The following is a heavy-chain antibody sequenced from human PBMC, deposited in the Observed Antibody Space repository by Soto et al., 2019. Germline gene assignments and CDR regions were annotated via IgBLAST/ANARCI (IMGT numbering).Heavy chain of an antibody. D-gene: IGHD3-10*01. CDR3: VKFRGRAYHYYYMDV. Sequence: DVQLLESGGGLVQWGGSLRLSCVTSGFTFSTYGMTWVRQAPGKGLEWVSYGGSGGSRYYAECVKGRFTISRDNSKNTLSLEMNSLRAEDTATYYCVKFRGRAYHYYYMDVWGKGTTVTVSS. CDR2: YGGSGGSR. J-gene: IGHJ6*03. CDR1: GFTFSTYG. V-gene: IGHV3-23*01.